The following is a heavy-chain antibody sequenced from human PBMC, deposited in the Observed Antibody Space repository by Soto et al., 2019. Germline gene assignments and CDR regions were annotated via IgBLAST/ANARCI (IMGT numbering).Heavy chain of an antibody. CDR1: GLTISSASCY. CDR2: IYYNGST. V-gene: IGHV4-31*03. CDR3: ARYRISGSWSKFDY. D-gene: IGHD6-13*01. Sequence: SGTLSRTCSVSGLTISSASCYWSWTLQHPGKGLELVGNIYYNGSTHYSPSLKSRVTVWFDTSKNQFSLSLTSVTAAETAVYYSARYRISGSWSKFDYWGQGTQVTVSS. J-gene: IGHJ4*02.